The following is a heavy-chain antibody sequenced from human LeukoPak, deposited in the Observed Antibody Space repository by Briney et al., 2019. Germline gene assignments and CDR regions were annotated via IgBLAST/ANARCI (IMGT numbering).Heavy chain of an antibody. CDR2: ISYDGSNK. CDR3: ARDHRVGFGYYYYGMDV. J-gene: IGHJ6*02. V-gene: IGHV3-30-3*01. D-gene: IGHD1-26*01. Sequence: GGSLRLSCAASGFTVSSNYMSWVRQAPGKGLEWVAVISYDGSNKYYADSVKGRFTISRDNSKNTLYLQMNSLRAEDTAVYYCARDHRVGFGYYYYGMDVWGQGTTVTVSS. CDR1: GFTVSSNY.